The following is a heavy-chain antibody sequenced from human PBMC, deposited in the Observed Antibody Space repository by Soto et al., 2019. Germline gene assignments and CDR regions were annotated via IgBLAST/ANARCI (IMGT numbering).Heavy chain of an antibody. D-gene: IGHD2-21*02. CDR2: IYWDDDK. Sequence: QITLKESGPTLVKPTQTLTLTCTFSGFSLSTSGVSVGWIRQPPGKALEWLALIYWDDDKRYSPSLKSRLTITKDTSKNQXXLXMXXIDPVDTATYYCAHSRCGGDCLQSYPSHYYYGMDVWGQGTTVTVSS. CDR3: AHSRCGGDCLQSYPSHYYYGMDV. CDR1: GFSLSTSGVS. J-gene: IGHJ6*02. V-gene: IGHV2-5*02.